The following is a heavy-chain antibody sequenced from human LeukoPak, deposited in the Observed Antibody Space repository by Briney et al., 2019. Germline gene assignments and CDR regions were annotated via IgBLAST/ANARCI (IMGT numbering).Heavy chain of an antibody. CDR2: INSDGSST. CDR3: GTDMVKGY. CDR1: GFTFSSYW. J-gene: IGHJ4*02. D-gene: IGHD2-21*01. Sequence: AGSLRLSCAVSGFTFSSYWMHWVRQAPGKGLVWVSRINSDGSSTNYADSVKGRFTISRDNAKNTLYLQMNSLRAEDAAVYYCGTDMVKGYWGQGTLLTVAS. V-gene: IGHV3-74*01.